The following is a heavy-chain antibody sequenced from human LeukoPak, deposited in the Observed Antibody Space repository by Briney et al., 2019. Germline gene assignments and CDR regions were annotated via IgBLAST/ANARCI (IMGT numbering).Heavy chain of an antibody. J-gene: IGHJ4*02. CDR3: AKGEGGYCSSSSCSTYFDY. CDR1: GFTFSNFA. Sequence: GGSLRPSCAASGFTFSNFAMSWVRQAPGTGLEWVSAISGSGESTYNADSVKGRFIISRDNSKNTLDLQMNSLRAEDTAVYYCAKGEGGYCSSSSCSTYFDYWGQGTLVTVSS. CDR2: ISGSGEST. D-gene: IGHD2-15*01. V-gene: IGHV3-23*01.